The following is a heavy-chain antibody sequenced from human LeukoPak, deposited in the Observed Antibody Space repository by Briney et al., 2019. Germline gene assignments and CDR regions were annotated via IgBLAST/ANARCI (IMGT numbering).Heavy chain of an antibody. D-gene: IGHD3-10*01. Sequence: GGSLRLSCAASGFTFSNYGMSWVRQAPGKGLEWVSGISGSGGSTYYADSVKGRFTISRDNSKNTLYLQMNSLTAEDTAVFYCAKEMYYYGSGSSSDCWGQGTLVTVSS. CDR2: ISGSGGST. CDR3: AKEMYYYGSGSSSDC. J-gene: IGHJ4*02. V-gene: IGHV3-23*01. CDR1: GFTFSNYG.